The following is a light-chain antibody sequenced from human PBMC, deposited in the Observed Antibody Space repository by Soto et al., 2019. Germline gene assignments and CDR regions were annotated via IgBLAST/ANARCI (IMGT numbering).Light chain of an antibody. Sequence: SHELTQPPSVSMAPGKTARITCEGNSIGSKSVHWYQQKPGQAPVLLIYYDTDRPSGIPERFSGSNSGNTATLTISRVEAGDEADYYCQVWDNSSGHVGFGGGTKVTVL. J-gene: IGLJ2*01. CDR3: QVWDNSSGHVG. CDR2: YDT. CDR1: SIGSKS. V-gene: IGLV3-21*04.